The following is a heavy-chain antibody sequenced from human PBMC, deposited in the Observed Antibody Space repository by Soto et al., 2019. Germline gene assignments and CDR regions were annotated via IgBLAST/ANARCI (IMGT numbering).Heavy chain of an antibody. J-gene: IGHJ4*02. CDR2: IIPIYDSP. D-gene: IGHD2-15*01. CDR3: AGDSAAGPQVPLRE. Sequence: VQLVQSGAEVRQPGSSVRVSCKASGGTFSTYSVTWVRQAPGQGLEWMGGIIPIYDSPYYAEKFLGRVSLTADTSTNTAYMVVSRLTSEGTSVYFCAGDSAAGPQVPLREWGQGPLVRVSS. CDR1: GGTFSTYS. V-gene: IGHV1-69*06.